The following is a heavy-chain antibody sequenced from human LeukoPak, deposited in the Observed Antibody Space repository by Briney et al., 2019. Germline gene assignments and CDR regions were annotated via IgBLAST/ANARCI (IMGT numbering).Heavy chain of an antibody. D-gene: IGHD6-19*01. CDR3: ASEQWLKREGVYYYYGVAV. V-gene: IGHV1-8*01. J-gene: IGHJ6*02. CDR2: MNPNSGNT. Sequence: GASVKVSCKASGYTFTTDDINWVRQASGQGLEWMGWMNPNSGNTGYAQKFQGRVTMTRNTSTTTAYMGLNSLRSEDTAVYYCASEQWLKREGVYYYYGVAVWGQGTTVTVSS. CDR1: GYTFTTDD.